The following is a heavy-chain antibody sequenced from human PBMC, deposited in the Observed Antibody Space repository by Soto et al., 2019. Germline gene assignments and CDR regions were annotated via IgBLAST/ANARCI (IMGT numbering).Heavy chain of an antibody. CDR2: ISYDGSNK. V-gene: IGHV3-30-3*01. D-gene: IGHD6-13*01. J-gene: IGHJ4*02. Sequence: QVQLVESGGGVVQPGRSLRLSCAASGFTFSSYAMHWVRQAPGKGLEWVAVISYDGSNKYYADSVKGRFTISRDNSKNTLYLQMNSLRAEDTAVYYCARARVVVIAAALDYWGQGNLVTVSS. CDR3: ARARVVVIAAALDY. CDR1: GFTFSSYA.